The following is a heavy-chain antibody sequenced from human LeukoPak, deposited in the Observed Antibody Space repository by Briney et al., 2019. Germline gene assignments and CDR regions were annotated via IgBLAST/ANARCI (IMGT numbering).Heavy chain of an antibody. D-gene: IGHD6-6*01. J-gene: IGHJ3*01. CDR3: AKVYSSSSRDAFDV. Sequence: SETLSLTCAVYGASFSGYYWSWIRQPPGKGLEWIGEINHSGSTNYKPSLKSRVTMSVDTSKNQFTLNLHSVTAADTAIYYCAKVYSSSSRDAFDVWGPGTMVIVSS. CDR2: INHSGST. V-gene: IGHV4-34*01. CDR1: GASFSGYY.